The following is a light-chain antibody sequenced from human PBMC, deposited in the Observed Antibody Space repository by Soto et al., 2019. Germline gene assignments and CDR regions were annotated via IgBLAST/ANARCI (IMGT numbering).Light chain of an antibody. CDR1: QGISSA. Sequence: AIQLTQSPSSLSASVGDRVTITCRASQGISSALDWYQQKPGKAPKLLIYDASSLESGVPSRFSGSGSGTDFTLTISSLQPEDFATYYCQQFITFGQGTRLEIK. V-gene: IGKV1-13*02. CDR3: QQFIT. J-gene: IGKJ5*01. CDR2: DAS.